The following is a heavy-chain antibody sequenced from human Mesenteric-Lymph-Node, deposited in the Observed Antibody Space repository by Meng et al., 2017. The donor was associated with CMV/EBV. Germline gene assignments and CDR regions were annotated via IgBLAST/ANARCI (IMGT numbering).Heavy chain of an antibody. V-gene: IGHV4-34*01. CDR3: ARLSPYIVVVPAAHRYFDY. J-gene: IGHJ4*02. Sequence: FSGYYWSWIRQPPGKGLEWIGEINHSGSNNYNPSLKSRVTISVDTSKNQFSLKLSSVTAADTAVYYCARLSPYIVVVPAAHRYFDYWGQGTLVTVSS. CDR1: FSGYY. D-gene: IGHD2-2*01. CDR2: INHSGSN.